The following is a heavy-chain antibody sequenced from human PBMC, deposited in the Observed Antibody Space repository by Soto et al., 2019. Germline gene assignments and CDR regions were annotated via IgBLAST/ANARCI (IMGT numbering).Heavy chain of an antibody. V-gene: IGHV3-20*01. Sequence: GGSLRLSCAASGFTFDDYGMSWVRQAPGKGLEWVSGINWNGGSKVYADSVKGRFTISRDNAKNSLYLQMNSLRAEDTALYHCAREGMLSGGVITHLDYYYYMDVWGKGTTVTVSS. CDR1: GFTFDDYG. D-gene: IGHD3-10*01. CDR3: AREGMLSGGVITHLDYYYYMDV. CDR2: INWNGGSK. J-gene: IGHJ6*03.